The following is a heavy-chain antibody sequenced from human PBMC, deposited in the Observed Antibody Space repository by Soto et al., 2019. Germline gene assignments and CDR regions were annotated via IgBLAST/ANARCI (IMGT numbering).Heavy chain of an antibody. CDR3: ARGGRSRSLSGGDFD. J-gene: IGHJ4*01. Sequence: SETLSLTCAVYGGSFNDYNWSWIRQTPGKGLEWIGEIIPGGSATYNPSLKSRVSISVDTSKAQFSMKLMFVTAADSAVYYCARGGRSRSLSGGDFD. D-gene: IGHD3-10*01. V-gene: IGHV4-34*01. CDR2: IIPGGSA. CDR1: GGSFNDYN.